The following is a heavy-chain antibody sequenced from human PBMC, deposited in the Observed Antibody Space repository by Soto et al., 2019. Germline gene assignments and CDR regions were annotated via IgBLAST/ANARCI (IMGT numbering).Heavy chain of an antibody. J-gene: IGHJ4*02. CDR3: ARGDGDY. CDR2: INAGNGNT. V-gene: IGHV1-3*01. Sequence: QVQLVQSGAEVKKPGASVKVSCKTSGYTFTNYAIHWVRQAPGQRLEWMGWINAGNGNTKYSQNFQGRVTITGDTSASTAYMELSSLSSEDTAVYYCARGDGDYWGQGSLVTVSS. CDR1: GYTFTNYA. D-gene: IGHD6-25*01.